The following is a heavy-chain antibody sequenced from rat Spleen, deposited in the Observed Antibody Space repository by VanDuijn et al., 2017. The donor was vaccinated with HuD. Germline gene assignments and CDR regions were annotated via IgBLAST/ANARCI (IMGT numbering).Heavy chain of an antibody. V-gene: IGHV2-32*01. Sequence: QVQLKESGPGLVKPSETLSLTCTVPGFSLTSYHVSWVRQPPGKGLEWMGVIWGDGSTAYNSALKSRLSISRDTSKSQVFLKMNSLQTEDTATYYCARDRAHYFDYWGQGVMVTVSS. CDR3: ARDRAHYFDY. CDR2: IWGDGST. CDR1: GFSLTSYH. J-gene: IGHJ2*01.